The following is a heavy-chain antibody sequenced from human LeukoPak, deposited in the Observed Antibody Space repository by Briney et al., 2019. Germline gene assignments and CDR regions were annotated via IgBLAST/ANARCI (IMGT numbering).Heavy chain of an antibody. V-gene: IGHV4-38-2*02. J-gene: IGHJ4*02. Sequence: PSETLSLTCTVSGYSISSGYYWGWIRQPPGKGLEGIGSIYHSGSTYYNPSLKSRVTISVDTSKNQFSLKLTSVTAADTAVYYCARASRGHDYWGQGTLVTVSS. D-gene: IGHD3-10*01. CDR2: IYHSGST. CDR1: GYSISSGYY. CDR3: ARASRGHDY.